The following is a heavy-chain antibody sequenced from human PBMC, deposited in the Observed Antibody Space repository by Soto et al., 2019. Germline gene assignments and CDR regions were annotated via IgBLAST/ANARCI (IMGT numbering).Heavy chain of an antibody. J-gene: IGHJ6*02. CDR2: IIPIFGTA. Sequence: SVKVSCKASGGTFSSYAFSWVRQAPGQGREWMGGIIPIFGTANYAQKFQGRVTMTADVSTSTAYMELSSLRYEDTAVYYCATKHKYCSSTSCLATDYYYYGMDVWGQGTTVTVSS. V-gene: IGHV1-69*13. CDR1: GGTFSSYA. D-gene: IGHD2-2*01. CDR3: ATKHKYCSSTSCLATDYYYYGMDV.